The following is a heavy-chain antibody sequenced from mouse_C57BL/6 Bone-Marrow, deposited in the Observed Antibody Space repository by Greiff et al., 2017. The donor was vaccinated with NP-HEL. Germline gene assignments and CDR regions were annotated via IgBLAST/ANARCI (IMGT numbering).Heavy chain of an antibody. J-gene: IGHJ3*01. CDR1: GYTFTSYG. CDR3: AREGNGGWFAY. CDR2: IYPRSGNT. V-gene: IGHV1-81*01. Sequence: VQLKQSGAELARPGASVKLSCKASGYTFTSYGISWVKQRTGQGLEWIGEIYPRSGNTYYNEKFKGKATLTADKSSSTAYMELRSLTSEDSAVYFCAREGNGGWFAYWGQGTLVTVSA.